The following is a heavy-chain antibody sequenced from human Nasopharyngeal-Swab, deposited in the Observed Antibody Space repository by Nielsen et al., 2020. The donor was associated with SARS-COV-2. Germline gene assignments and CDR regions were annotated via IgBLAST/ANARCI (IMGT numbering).Heavy chain of an antibody. Sequence: ASVHVSCKVSGYTLTELSMHWVRQAPGKGLEWMGGFDPEDGETIYAQKFQGRVTMTEDTSTDTAYMELSSLRSKDTAVYYCATDLGDSSGYYHGYWGQGTLVTVSS. CDR1: GYTLTELS. J-gene: IGHJ4*02. CDR3: ATDLGDSSGYYHGY. V-gene: IGHV1-24*01. CDR2: FDPEDGET. D-gene: IGHD3-22*01.